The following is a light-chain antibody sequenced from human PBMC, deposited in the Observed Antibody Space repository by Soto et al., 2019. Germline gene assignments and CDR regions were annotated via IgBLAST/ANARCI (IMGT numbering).Light chain of an antibody. V-gene: IGKV2-28*01. CDR2: LGS. Sequence: IVLTKSPLSLPVTPGEPASISCRSSQSLLHSNGNIYLDWYLQKPGQSPQLLIYLGSIRASGVPDRFSCSGSGTDFTLKITRVEAEDGGVYYFMQAIQAPRTFGLGTKVEIK. J-gene: IGKJ1*01. CDR3: MQAIQAPRT. CDR1: QSLLHSNGNIY.